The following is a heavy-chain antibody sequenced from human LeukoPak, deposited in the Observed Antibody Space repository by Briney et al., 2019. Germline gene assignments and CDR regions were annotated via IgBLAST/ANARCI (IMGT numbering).Heavy chain of an antibody. Sequence: SETLSLTCTVSGGSVSSGSYYWSWIRQPPGKGLEWIGYIYYSGSTNYNPSLKSRVTISVDTSKNQFSLKLSSVTAADTAVYYCARAPRPDFWSGYYRFDYWGQGTLVNVSS. J-gene: IGHJ4*02. CDR3: ARAPRPDFWSGYYRFDY. V-gene: IGHV4-61*01. D-gene: IGHD3-3*01. CDR1: GGSVSSGSYY. CDR2: IYYSGST.